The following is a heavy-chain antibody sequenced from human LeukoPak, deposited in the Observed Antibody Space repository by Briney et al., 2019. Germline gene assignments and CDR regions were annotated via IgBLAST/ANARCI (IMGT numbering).Heavy chain of an antibody. Sequence: GASVKVSCKASGGTFSSYAISWVRQAPGQGLKWMGGIIPIFGTANNAQKFQGRVTITADKSTSTAYMELSSLRSEDTAVYYCARAGGYGSGSLFDYWGQGTLVTVSS. J-gene: IGHJ4*02. V-gene: IGHV1-69*06. CDR3: ARAGGYGSGSLFDY. CDR1: GGTFSSYA. D-gene: IGHD3-10*01. CDR2: IIPIFGTA.